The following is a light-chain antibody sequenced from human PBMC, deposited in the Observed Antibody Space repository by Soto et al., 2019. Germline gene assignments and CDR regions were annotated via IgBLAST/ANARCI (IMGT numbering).Light chain of an antibody. CDR2: DVS. J-gene: IGLJ1*01. V-gene: IGLV2-14*01. CDR3: NSYTGSSTLV. Sequence: QSALTQPASVSGSPGQSITISCTGTSSDVGGYNYVSWYQQHPGKAPKLMIYDVSNRPSGVSNRFSGSKSGNTASLPISGLQAEDEADYYCNSYTGSSTLVFGTGTKVTVL. CDR1: SSDVGGYNY.